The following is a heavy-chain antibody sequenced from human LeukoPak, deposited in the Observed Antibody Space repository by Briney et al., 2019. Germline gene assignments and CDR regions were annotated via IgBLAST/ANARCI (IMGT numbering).Heavy chain of an antibody. CDR3: ARGRDNYYGSGSYYNV. CDR1: GYTFTSYD. Sequence: GASVKVSCKASGYTFTSYDINWVRQATGQGLEWMGWMNPNSGNTGYAQKFQGRVTITRNTSISTAYMELSSLRSEDTAVYYFARGRDNYYGSGSYYNVWGQGTLVTVSS. J-gene: IGHJ4*02. CDR2: MNPNSGNT. D-gene: IGHD3-10*01. V-gene: IGHV1-8*03.